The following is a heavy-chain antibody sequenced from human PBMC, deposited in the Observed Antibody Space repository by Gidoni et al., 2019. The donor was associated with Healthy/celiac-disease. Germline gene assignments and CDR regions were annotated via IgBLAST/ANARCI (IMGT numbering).Heavy chain of an antibody. V-gene: IGHV3-74*01. Sequence: EVQLVESGGGLVQPGGSLRLSCAASGFTFSSYWMHWVRQAPGKGLVWVSRITSDVSSTRYADSVKGRFTISRDNAKNTLYLQMTSLRAEDTAVYYCARDLFRVVTALDYWGQGTLVTVSS. D-gene: IGHD2-15*01. CDR2: ITSDVSST. CDR1: GFTFSSYW. J-gene: IGHJ4*02. CDR3: ARDLFRVVTALDY.